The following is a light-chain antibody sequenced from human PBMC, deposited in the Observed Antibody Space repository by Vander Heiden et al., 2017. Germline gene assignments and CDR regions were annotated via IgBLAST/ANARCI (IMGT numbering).Light chain of an antibody. V-gene: IGLV3-1*01. CDR1: KLGDKY. Sequence: SYELTQAPSVSVSPGQTASITCSGDKLGDKYVSWYQQKPGQSPVPVIYQNTKRPSGIPERFSGSNSGNTATLTISGTQALDEADYYCQAWDSSTAHVFGTGTTVTVL. J-gene: IGLJ1*01. CDR2: QNT. CDR3: QAWDSSTAHV.